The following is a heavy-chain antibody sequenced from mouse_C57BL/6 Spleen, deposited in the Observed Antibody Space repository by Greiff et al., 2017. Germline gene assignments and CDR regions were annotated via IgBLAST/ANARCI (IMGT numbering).Heavy chain of an antibody. CDR2: ISSGSSTI. CDR3: ARLTTVPYAMDY. D-gene: IGHD1-1*01. V-gene: IGHV5-17*01. J-gene: IGHJ4*01. CDR1: GFTFSDYG. Sequence: EVKLVESGGGLVKPGGSLKLSCAASGFTFSDYGMHWVRQAPEKGLEWVAYISSGSSTIYYADTVKGRFTISRDNAKNTLFLQMTSLRSEDTAMYYCARLTTVPYAMDYWGQGTSVTVSS.